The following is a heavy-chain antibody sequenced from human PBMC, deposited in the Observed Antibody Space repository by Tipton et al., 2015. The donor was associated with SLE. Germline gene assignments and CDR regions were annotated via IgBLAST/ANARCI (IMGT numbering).Heavy chain of an antibody. J-gene: IGHJ2*01. CDR2: IYTSGST. V-gene: IGHV4-61*02. CDR3: ARDSAVNFWYFDL. CDR1: GGSISSGSYY. Sequence: TLSLTCTVSGGSISSGSYYWSWIRQPAGKGLEWIGRIYTSGSTNYNPSLKSRVTMSVATSKNQFSLRLTSVTAADTAMYYCARDSAVNFWYFDLWGRGTLVTVSS.